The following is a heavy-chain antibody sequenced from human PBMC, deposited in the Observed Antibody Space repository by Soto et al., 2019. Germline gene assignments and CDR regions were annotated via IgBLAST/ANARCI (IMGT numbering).Heavy chain of an antibody. CDR3: ARGNSSGYYPYYYYGMDV. J-gene: IGHJ6*02. CDR1: GGTFSSYA. CDR2: IIPIFGTA. V-gene: IGHV1-69*01. D-gene: IGHD3-22*01. Sequence: QVQLVQSGAEVKKPGSSVKVSCKASGGTFSSYAISWVRQAPGQGLEWMGGIIPIFGTANYAQKFQGRVTITADESTSTAYMELSSLRSEDTAVYYCARGNSSGYYPYYYYGMDVWGQGNTVTVSS.